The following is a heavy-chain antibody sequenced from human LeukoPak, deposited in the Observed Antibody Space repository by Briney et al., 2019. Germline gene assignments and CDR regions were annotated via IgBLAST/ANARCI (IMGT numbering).Heavy chain of an antibody. Sequence: GGSLRLSCAASGFTVSDNYISWARQAPGKGLEWVSVIYSGGSTKYADSVKARFTISRDNSKNTVYLQMSSLRADDTAVYYCARATLDNWGQGTLVTVSS. CDR1: GFTVSDNY. CDR3: ARATLDN. J-gene: IGHJ4*02. V-gene: IGHV3-53*01. CDR2: IYSGGST.